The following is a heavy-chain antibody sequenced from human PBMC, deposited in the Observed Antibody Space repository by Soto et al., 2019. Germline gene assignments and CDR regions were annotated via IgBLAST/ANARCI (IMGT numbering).Heavy chain of an antibody. D-gene: IGHD4-17*01. CDR3: ARGKSDYGDYYFEY. V-gene: IGHV3-7*03. CDR2: IKQDGSEK. Sequence: GGSLRLSCAASGFTFSSYWMSWVRQAPGKGLEWVANIKQDGSEKYYVDSVKGRFTISRDNAKNSLYLQMNSLRAEDTAVYYCARGKSDYGDYYFEYWGQGTLVNVSS. J-gene: IGHJ4*02. CDR1: GFTFSSYW.